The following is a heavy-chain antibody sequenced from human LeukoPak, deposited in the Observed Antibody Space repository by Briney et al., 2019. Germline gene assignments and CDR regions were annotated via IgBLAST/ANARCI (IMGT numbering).Heavy chain of an antibody. CDR3: ARESYGDYFFDY. CDR1: EFTFSHYA. J-gene: IGHJ4*02. V-gene: IGHV3-30-3*01. D-gene: IGHD4-17*01. CDR2: ISYDGSNI. Sequence: SGGSLRLSCAASEFTFSHYAMHWVRQAPGRGLEWVAIISYDGSNINYADSAKGRFTISRDNSKSTLYLQMNSLETEDTAVYYCARESYGDYFFDYWGQRTLVTVSS.